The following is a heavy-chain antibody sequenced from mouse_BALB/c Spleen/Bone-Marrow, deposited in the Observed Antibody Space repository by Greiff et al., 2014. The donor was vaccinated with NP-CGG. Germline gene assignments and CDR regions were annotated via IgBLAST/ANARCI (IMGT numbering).Heavy chain of an antibody. D-gene: IGHD2-4*01. Sequence: VMLVESGPGLVAPSQSLSITCTVSGFPLTNYGVHWVRQPPGKGLEWLGVIWAGGSTNYNSAFMSRLSITKDNSKSQVFLKMNSLQTDDTAMYYCARDRYYDYYFDYWGQGTTLTVSS. CDR3: ARDRYYDYYFDY. V-gene: IGHV2-9*02. J-gene: IGHJ2*01. CDR1: GFPLTNYG. CDR2: IWAGGST.